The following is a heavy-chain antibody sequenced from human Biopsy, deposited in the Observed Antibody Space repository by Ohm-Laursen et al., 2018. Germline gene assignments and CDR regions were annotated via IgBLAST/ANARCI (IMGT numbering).Heavy chain of an antibody. D-gene: IGHD3-22*01. Sequence: SETLSLTCTVSGDSISSYYWSWIRRPPRKGLQWIGYVYYTGSTDYNPSLQSRVTISVGTSKNHFSLRLRSVAPADTAIYYCARDRGYYSDRTVPGYFDLWGRGTLVTVSS. V-gene: IGHV4-59*01. CDR2: VYYTGST. CDR1: GDSISSYY. CDR3: ARDRGYYSDRTVPGYFDL. J-gene: IGHJ2*01.